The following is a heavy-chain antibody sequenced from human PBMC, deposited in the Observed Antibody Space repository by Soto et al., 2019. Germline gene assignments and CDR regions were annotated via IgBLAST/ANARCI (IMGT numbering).Heavy chain of an antibody. V-gene: IGHV3-30-3*01. CDR2: ISYDGSNK. D-gene: IGHD3-22*01. CDR1: GFTFSSYA. CDR3: ARDQYSITMIVVVIPPDAFDI. Sequence: PGGSLRLSCAASGFTFSSYAMHWVRQAPGKGLEWVAVISYDGSNKYYADSVKGRFTISRDNSKNTLYLQMNSLRAEDTAVYYCARDQYSITMIVVVIPPDAFDIWRQGTMVTASS. J-gene: IGHJ3*02.